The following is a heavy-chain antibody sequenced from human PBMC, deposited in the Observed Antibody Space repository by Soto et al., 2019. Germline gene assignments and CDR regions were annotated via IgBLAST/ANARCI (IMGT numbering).Heavy chain of an antibody. Sequence: RSLTCAVSGYSISSGYYWGCLRHPPGKGLGWSGSSYHGVITYYNPSPNTRFTFATHMTNNPVSLIPNSVPAADTAVYYCARVGPWVPYYDDSSPDTVETWFDTWGKGPRVTVSS. CDR2: SYHGVIT. CDR1: GYSISSGYY. V-gene: IGHV4-38-2*01. D-gene: IGHD3-22*01. J-gene: IGHJ5*02. CDR3: ARVGPWVPYYDDSSPDTVETWFDT.